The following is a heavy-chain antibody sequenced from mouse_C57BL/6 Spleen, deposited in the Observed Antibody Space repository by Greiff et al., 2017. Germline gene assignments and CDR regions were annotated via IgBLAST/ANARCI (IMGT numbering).Heavy chain of an antibody. CDR3: ARRGYYYSNYLDY. J-gene: IGHJ2*01. D-gene: IGHD2-5*01. V-gene: IGHV1-76*01. CDR1: GYTFTDYY. Sequence: QVQLQQSGAELVKPGASVKLSCKASGYTFTDYYINWVKQRPGQGLEWIARIYPGSGNTYYNEKFKGKATLTAEKSSSTAYMQLSSLTSEDSAVYFCARRGYYYSNYLDYWGQGTTRTVSS. CDR2: IYPGSGNT.